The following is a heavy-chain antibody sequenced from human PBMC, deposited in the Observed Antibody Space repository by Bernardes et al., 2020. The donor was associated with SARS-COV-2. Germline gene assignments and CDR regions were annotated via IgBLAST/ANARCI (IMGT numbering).Heavy chain of an antibody. J-gene: IGHJ3*02. CDR3: AKDAGVGANGAFDI. V-gene: IGHV3-30*18. CDR1: GFTFSSYG. D-gene: IGHD1-26*01. Sequence: GGSLRLFCAASGFTFSSYGMHWVRQAPGKGLEWVAVISYDGSNKYYADSVKGRFTISRDNSKNTLYLQMNSLRAEDTAVYYCAKDAGVGANGAFDIWGQGTMVTVSS. CDR2: ISYDGSNK.